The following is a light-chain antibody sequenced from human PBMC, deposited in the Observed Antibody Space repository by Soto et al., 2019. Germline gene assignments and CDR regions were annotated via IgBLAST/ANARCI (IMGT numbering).Light chain of an antibody. CDR1: NSDVGAYNY. J-gene: IGLJ3*02. CDR3: CSYTPNNTWV. V-gene: IGLV2-14*01. Sequence: QSALTQPASVSGSPGQSITISCTGTNSDVGAYNYVSWFQEHPGTAPKLIIYEVSDRPSGVSTRFSASKSGNTASLTISGLQPDDEADYYCCSYTPNNTWVFGGGTKLTVL. CDR2: EVS.